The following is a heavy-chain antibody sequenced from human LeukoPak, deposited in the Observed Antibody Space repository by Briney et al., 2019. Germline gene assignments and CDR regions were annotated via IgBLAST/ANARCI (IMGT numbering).Heavy chain of an antibody. J-gene: IGHJ4*02. CDR1: GGPITSHY. D-gene: IGHD3-10*01. CDR2: FYYSGSTT. Sequence: SETLSLTCSVSGGPITSHYWSWMRQSPEKGLEWISYFYYSGSTTNYNPSLKSRVTISVDTSKTKFSLNLRSVTAADSAVYCCARLSSGSHDYWGRATLVTVSS. V-gene: IGHV4-59*08. CDR3: ARLSSGSHDY.